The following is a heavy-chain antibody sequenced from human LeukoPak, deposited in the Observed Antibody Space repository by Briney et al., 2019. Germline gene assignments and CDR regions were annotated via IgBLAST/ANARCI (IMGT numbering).Heavy chain of an antibody. CDR2: IDYDGTTA. J-gene: IGHJ4*02. CDR3: VRSGRGDFAH. D-gene: IGHD5-12*01. V-gene: IGHV3-74*01. CDR1: GFTFSSFW. Sequence: GGSLRLSCAASGFTFSSFWMHWVRHAPGKGLVWVSRIDYDGTTAAYADSVKGRFTISRDNAKNTLFLQLNSLRVEDTALYFCVRSGRGDFAHWGQGNLVTVSS.